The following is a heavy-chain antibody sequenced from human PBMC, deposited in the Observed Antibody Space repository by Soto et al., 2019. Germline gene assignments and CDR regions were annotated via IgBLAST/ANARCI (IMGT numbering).Heavy chain of an antibody. Sequence: GGSLRLSCAASGFTFSSYGMHWVRQAPGKGLEWVAVIWYDGSNKYYVDSVKGRFTISRDNAKNSLYLQMNSLRDEDTAVYYCASLYANEPYWGQGTLVTVSS. CDR3: ASLYANEPY. D-gene: IGHD2-8*01. J-gene: IGHJ4*02. CDR2: IWYDGSNK. V-gene: IGHV3-33*01. CDR1: GFTFSSYG.